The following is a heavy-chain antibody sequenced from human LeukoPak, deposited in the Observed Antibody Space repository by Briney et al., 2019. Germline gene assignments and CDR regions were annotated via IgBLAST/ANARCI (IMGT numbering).Heavy chain of an antibody. CDR3: VADSGNRSGGDF. D-gene: IGHD1-26*01. Sequence: SGGSLRLSCAGSIFTFSNYWIHWVRQVPGKGLLWVARINSAGAGIVYADSVEGRFTISRDNAKNTVYLQMNGLRPEDTAVYYCVADSGNRSGGDFWGQGALVTVSS. CDR1: IFTFSNYW. V-gene: IGHV3-74*01. J-gene: IGHJ4*02. CDR2: INSAGAGI.